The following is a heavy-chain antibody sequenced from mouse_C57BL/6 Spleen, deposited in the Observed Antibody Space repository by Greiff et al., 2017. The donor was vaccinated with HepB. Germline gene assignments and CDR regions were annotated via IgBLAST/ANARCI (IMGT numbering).Heavy chain of an antibody. CDR1: GYAFSSYW. CDR3: ARQLRSAWFAY. CDR2: IYPGDGDT. V-gene: IGHV1-80*01. Sequence: VQLQQSGAELVKPGASVKISCKASGYAFSSYWMNWVKQRPGKGLEWIGQIYPGDGDTNYNGKFKGKATLTADKSSCTAYMQLSSLTSEDSAVYFCARQLRSAWFAYWGQGTLVTVSA. J-gene: IGHJ3*01. D-gene: IGHD3-2*02.